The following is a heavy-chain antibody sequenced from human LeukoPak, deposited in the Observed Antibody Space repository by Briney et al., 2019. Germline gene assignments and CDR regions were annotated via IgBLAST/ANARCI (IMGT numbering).Heavy chain of an antibody. V-gene: IGHV3-73*01. CDR1: GFTFSGTT. CDR2: IRSKANSYAT. J-gene: IGHJ4*02. D-gene: IGHD3-16*01. Sequence: GGSLRLSCAASGFTFSGTTMHWVRQASGKGLEWVGRIRSKANSYATAFGASVKGRFTISRDDSKNTAYLQMNSLKTEDTAVYYCAIMITFGGAPLDYWGQGTLVTVSS. CDR3: AIMITFGGAPLDY.